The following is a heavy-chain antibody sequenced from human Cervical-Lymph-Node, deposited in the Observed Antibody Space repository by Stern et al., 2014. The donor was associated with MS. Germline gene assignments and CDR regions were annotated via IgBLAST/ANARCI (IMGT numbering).Heavy chain of an antibody. Sequence: QVQLGQSGADVKKPGSSVKVSCKASGGTFSSYAINWVRQAPGQGLEWMGGIIPLFGTAHYAQKFQGRVTISPDTSTSTVYMELSSLRSDDTAVYCCARDETGVAFDIWGQGTMVTVSS. V-gene: IGHV1-69*06. CDR3: ARDETGVAFDI. CDR1: GGTFSSYA. CDR2: IIPLFGTA. D-gene: IGHD7-27*01. J-gene: IGHJ3*02.